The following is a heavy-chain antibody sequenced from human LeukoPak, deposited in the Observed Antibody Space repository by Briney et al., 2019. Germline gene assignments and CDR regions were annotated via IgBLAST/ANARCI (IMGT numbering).Heavy chain of an antibody. CDR2: ISYDGSNK. D-gene: IGHD3-3*01. CDR3: ARWANFGDPEGY. CDR1: GFTFSSYA. V-gene: IGHV3-30-3*01. Sequence: GGSLRLSCAASGFTFSSYAMHWVRQAPGKGLEWVAVISYDGSNKYYADSVKGRFTISRDNSKNTLYLQMNSLRAEDTAVYYCARWANFGDPEGYWGQGTLVTVSS. J-gene: IGHJ4*02.